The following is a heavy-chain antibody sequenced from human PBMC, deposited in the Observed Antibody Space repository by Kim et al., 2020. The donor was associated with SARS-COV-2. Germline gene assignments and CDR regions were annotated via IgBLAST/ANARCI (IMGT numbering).Heavy chain of an antibody. D-gene: IGHD3-10*01. J-gene: IGHJ3*02. Sequence: SRKFQGRGTITRDTSASTAYMELSSRRSEDTAVYYCARLGGFGELYAFDIWGQGTMVTVSS. CDR3: ARLGGFGELYAFDI. V-gene: IGHV1-3*01.